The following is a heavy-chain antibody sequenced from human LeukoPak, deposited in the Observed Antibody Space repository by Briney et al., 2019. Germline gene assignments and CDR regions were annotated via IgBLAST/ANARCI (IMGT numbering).Heavy chain of an antibody. V-gene: IGHV4-59*01. CDR2: IYYSGST. CDR1: GFTFSSYA. CDR3: ASQRWLQPFDY. J-gene: IGHJ4*02. Sequence: GSLRLSCAASGFTFSSYAMSWIRQPPRKGLEWIGYIYYSGSTNYNPSLKGRVTISVDTSKNQFSLKLSSVTAADTAVYYCASQRWLQPFDYWGQGTLVTVSS. D-gene: IGHD5-24*01.